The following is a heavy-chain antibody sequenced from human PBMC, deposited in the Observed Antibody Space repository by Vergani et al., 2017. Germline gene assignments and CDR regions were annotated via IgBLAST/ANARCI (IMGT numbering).Heavy chain of an antibody. CDR1: GVTFSSYS. Sequence: EVQLVESGGGVVQPGGSLRLSCAASGVTFSSYSMNWVRQAPGKGLEWVSYISSSSSTIYYADSVKGRFTISRDNAKNSLYLQMNSLRAEDTAVYYCARESIPSYFDYWGQGTLVTVSS. CDR3: ARESIPSYFDY. J-gene: IGHJ4*02. CDR2: ISSSSSTI. V-gene: IGHV3-48*01. D-gene: IGHD2/OR15-2a*01.